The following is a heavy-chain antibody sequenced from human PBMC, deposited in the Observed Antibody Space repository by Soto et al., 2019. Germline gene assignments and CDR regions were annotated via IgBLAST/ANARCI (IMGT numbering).Heavy chain of an antibody. CDR1: GFTFSSYG. D-gene: IGHD6-13*01. J-gene: IGHJ6*02. CDR3: TTAQTGIAAADYYYGMDV. CDR2: IKSKTDGGTT. V-gene: IGHV3-15*07. Sequence: PGGSLRLSCAASGFTFSSYGMHWVRQAPGKGLEWVGRIKSKTDGGTTDYAAPVKGRFTISRDDSKNTLYLQMNSLKTEDTAVYYCTTAQTGIAAADYYYGMDVWGQGTTVTVSS.